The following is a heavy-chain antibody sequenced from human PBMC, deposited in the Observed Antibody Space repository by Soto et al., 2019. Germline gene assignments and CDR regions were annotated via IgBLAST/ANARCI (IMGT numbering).Heavy chain of an antibody. CDR1: GLSLSTSELG. CDR2: IYWNDDK. V-gene: IGHV2-5*01. J-gene: IGHJ4*02. D-gene: IGHD3-3*01. CDR3: AHSRSYDFWSGPVPPYYFDL. Sequence: SGPTLVNPTQTLTLTCTFSGLSLSTSELGVGWIRQPPGKALEWLALIYWNDDKRYSPSLWSRLTITKDTSKNQVVLTMTDMDPVDTATYYCAHSRSYDFWSGPVPPYYFDLWGQGTLVTVSS.